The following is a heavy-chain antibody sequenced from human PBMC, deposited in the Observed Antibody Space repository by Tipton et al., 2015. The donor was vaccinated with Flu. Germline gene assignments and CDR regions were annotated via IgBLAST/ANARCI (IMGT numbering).Heavy chain of an antibody. CDR3: ARGDAFGV. CDR2: IYPGDSKT. CDR1: GQTFSDFW. Sequence: VQLVQSGGEVKKPGESLKISCKLSGQTFSDFWIGWVRQMPGKGLEWMGIIYPGDSKTIYSPSFQGLVTMSVDKSIDTAYLQWSSLKASDTAMYYCARGDAFGVWGQGTLVTVSS. V-gene: IGHV5-51*01. J-gene: IGHJ3*01.